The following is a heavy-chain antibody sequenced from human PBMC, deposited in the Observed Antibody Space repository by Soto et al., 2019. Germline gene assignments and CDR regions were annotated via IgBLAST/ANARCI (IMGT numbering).Heavy chain of an antibody. CDR2: INAGNGNT. V-gene: IGHV1-3*01. J-gene: IGHJ6*02. Sequence: ASVKVSCKASGYTFTSYAMHWVRQAPGQRLEWMGWINAGNGNTKYSQKFQGRVTITRDTSASTAYMELSSLRSEDTAVYYCARDRYYGSGSYYAPGDHYYYGMDVWG. CDR3: ARDRYYGSGSYYAPGDHYYYGMDV. CDR1: GYTFTSYA. D-gene: IGHD3-10*01.